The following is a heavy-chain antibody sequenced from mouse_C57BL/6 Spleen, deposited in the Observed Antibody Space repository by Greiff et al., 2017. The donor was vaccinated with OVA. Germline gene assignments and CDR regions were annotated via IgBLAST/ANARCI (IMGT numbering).Heavy chain of an antibody. J-gene: IGHJ2*01. CDR2: ITYDGST. CDR3: ARRGNGDLPDY. Sequence: EVQLMESGPGLVKPSPSLSLTCSVTGYSITSGYYCNLIRRSPRDQLEWMGFITYDGSTNYNPSLKNRTSITRDTSKTQFFLKLKSVTTEDTATYYCARRGNGDLPDYWGQGTTLTVSS. V-gene: IGHV3-6*01. CDR1: GYSITSGYY. D-gene: IGHD4-1*01.